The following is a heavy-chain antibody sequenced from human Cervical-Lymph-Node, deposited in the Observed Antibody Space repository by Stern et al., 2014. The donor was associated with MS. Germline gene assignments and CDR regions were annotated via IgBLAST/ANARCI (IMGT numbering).Heavy chain of an antibody. V-gene: IGHV1-18*04. CDR3: ARGPATGDFQH. CDR2: ISAYNGNT. D-gene: IGHD1-14*01. CDR1: GYTFTSYG. J-gene: IGHJ1*01. Sequence: VHLVESGAEVKKPGASVKVSCKASGYTFTSYGISWVRQAPGQGLEWMGWISAYNGNTNYAQKLQGRGTMTTDTSTSTASMELRSLRSDATPVYSCARGPATGDFQHWGQGPLVPVSS.